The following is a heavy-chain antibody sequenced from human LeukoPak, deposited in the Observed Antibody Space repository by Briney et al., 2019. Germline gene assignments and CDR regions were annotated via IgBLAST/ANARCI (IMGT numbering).Heavy chain of an antibody. J-gene: IGHJ4*02. CDR2: IYYSGST. CDR1: GYSIANGYH. CDR3: AREDSGGAIDY. Sequence: PSETLSLTCSVSGYSIANGYHWAWVRQPPGKRLEWIGSIYYSGSTYYNPSLKSRVTISVDASKNQFSLKLSSVTAADTAVYYCAREDSGGAIDYWGQGTLVTVSS. V-gene: IGHV4-38-2*02. D-gene: IGHD3-16*01.